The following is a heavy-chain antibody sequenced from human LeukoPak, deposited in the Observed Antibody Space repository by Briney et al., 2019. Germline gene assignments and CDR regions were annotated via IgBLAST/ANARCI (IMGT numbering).Heavy chain of an antibody. V-gene: IGHV4-59*08. CDR1: GGSISPYY. D-gene: IGHD4-17*01. Sequence: PSETLSLTCTVSGGSISPYYWSWIRQPPGKGLEWIGYIYYSGSTKYNPSLKSRVTISVDTSKNQFSLKLSSVTAADTAIYYCARFLTPVTTVGIANYFDYWGQGTLVTVSS. J-gene: IGHJ4*02. CDR2: IYYSGST. CDR3: ARFLTPVTTVGIANYFDY.